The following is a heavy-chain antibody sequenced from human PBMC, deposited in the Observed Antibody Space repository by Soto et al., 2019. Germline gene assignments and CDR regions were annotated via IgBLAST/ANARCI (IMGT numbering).Heavy chain of an antibody. CDR2: ISGSGEIT. CDR3: GKARYLLVDQPLYFES. V-gene: IGHV3-23*01. CDR1: GFPFRSYA. D-gene: IGHD3-9*01. Sequence: EVQLLESGGGLVRPGGSLRLSCAASGFPFRSYAMGWVRQVPGKGLEWISVISGSGEITLYTDSVKGRFTISRDFSNNTLSLQMNSLRADDTAIYYCGKARYLLVDQPLYFESWGQGTLVTVSS. J-gene: IGHJ4*02.